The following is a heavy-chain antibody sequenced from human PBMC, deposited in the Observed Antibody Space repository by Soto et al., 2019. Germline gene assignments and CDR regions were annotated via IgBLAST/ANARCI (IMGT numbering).Heavy chain of an antibody. D-gene: IGHD3-3*01. CDR2: IYYSGST. CDR3: ARSNYDFWSGYSPAGAFDI. Sequence: SETLSLTCTVSGGSISSYYWSWIRQPPGKGLEWIGYIYYSGSTNYNPSLKSRVTISVDTSKNQFSLKLSSVTAADTAVYYCARSNYDFWSGYSPAGAFDIWGQGTMVTVSS. J-gene: IGHJ3*02. CDR1: GGSISSYY. V-gene: IGHV4-59*01.